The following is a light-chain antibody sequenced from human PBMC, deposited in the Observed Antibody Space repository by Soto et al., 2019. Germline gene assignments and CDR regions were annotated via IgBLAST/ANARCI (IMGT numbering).Light chain of an antibody. J-gene: IGLJ1*01. CDR3: GSWDSSLSAYV. CDR2: DDD. CDR1: SSNIGGNS. Sequence: QFVLTQPPSVSAAPGQRVTISCSGSSSNIGGNSVSWYQQLPGTAPKLLIYDDDKRPSGIPDQFSGSKSGTSATLGITGFQTGDEADYYCGSWDSSLSAYVFGTGTKVTVL. V-gene: IGLV1-51*01.